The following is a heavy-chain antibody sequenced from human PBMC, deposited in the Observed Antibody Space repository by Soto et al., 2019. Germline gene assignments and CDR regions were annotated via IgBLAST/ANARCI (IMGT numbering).Heavy chain of an antibody. V-gene: IGHV1-18*01. J-gene: IGHJ4*02. CDR1: GYTFTSYG. Sequence: ASVKVSCKASGYTFTSYGISWVRQAPGQGLEWMGWISAYNGNTNYAQKLQGRVTMTTDTSTNTAYMELSSLRSDDTAVNYCATSKWELLLDYWGQGTLVTVSS. CDR3: ATSKWELLLDY. CDR2: ISAYNGNT. D-gene: IGHD1-26*01.